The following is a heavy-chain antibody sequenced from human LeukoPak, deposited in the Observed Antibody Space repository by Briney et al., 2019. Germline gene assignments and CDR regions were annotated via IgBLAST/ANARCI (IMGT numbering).Heavy chain of an antibody. Sequence: ASVXVSCKASGYTFTSYDINWVRQATGQGXXWXGWMNPNSGNTGYAQKFQGRVTMTRNTSISTAYMELSSLRSEDTAVYYCARGNLGFGESYFDYWGQGTLVTVSS. CDR2: MNPNSGNT. J-gene: IGHJ4*02. CDR1: GYTFTSYD. CDR3: ARGNLGFGESYFDY. D-gene: IGHD3-10*01. V-gene: IGHV1-8*01.